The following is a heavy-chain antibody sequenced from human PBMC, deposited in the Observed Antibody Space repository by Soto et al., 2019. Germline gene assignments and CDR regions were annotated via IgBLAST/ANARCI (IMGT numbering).Heavy chain of an antibody. CDR1: GFRLSDHY. Sequence: PGGSLRLSCAGSGFRLSDHYIDWVRQAPGKGLEWVGRSRDKAQGYSTAYGASVKGRFTTSRDESKNAVYLQMSSLRAEDTAVYYCAKLRGDYTVFDYWGQGARVTVSS. D-gene: IGHD4-17*01. CDR3: AKLRGDYTVFDY. CDR2: SRDKAQGYST. J-gene: IGHJ4*02. V-gene: IGHV3-72*01.